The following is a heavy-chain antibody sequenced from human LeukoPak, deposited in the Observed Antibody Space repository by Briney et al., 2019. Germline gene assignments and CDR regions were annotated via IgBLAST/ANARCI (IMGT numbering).Heavy chain of an antibody. Sequence: GGSLKLSCAASGLTVSSNYMSWVRQAPGKGLEWVSIIYSGGSTYYADSVKGRFIISRDNSKNTLYLQMNSLRAEDTAVYYCAKNWGGPGYWGQGTLVTVSS. CDR3: AKNWGGPGY. J-gene: IGHJ4*02. CDR2: IYSGGST. V-gene: IGHV3-53*01. CDR1: GLTVSSNY. D-gene: IGHD7-27*01.